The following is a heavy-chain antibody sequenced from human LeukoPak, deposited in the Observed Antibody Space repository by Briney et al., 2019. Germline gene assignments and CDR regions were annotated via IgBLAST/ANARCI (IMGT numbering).Heavy chain of an antibody. V-gene: IGHV3-48*03. J-gene: IGHJ4*02. CDR2: ISSSGSTI. CDR1: GFTFSSYE. Sequence: PGGSLRLSCAASGFTFSSYEMNWVRQAPGKGLEWVSYISSSGSTIYYADSVKGRFTISRDNAKNSLYLQMNSLRAEDTAVYYCGRDRSPDYYGSGSYPHYFDYWGQGTLVTVSS. D-gene: IGHD3-10*01. CDR3: GRDRSPDYYGSGSYPHYFDY.